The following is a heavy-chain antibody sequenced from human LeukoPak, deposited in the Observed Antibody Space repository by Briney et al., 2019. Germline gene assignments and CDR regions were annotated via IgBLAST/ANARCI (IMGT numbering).Heavy chain of an antibody. J-gene: IGHJ4*02. CDR1: GGSISSSSSY. D-gene: IGHD3-3*01. Sequence: SETLSLTCSVSGGSISSSSSYWGWIRQPPGKGLEWIGSIYYSGSSFDNPALKSRVTISVDTSKNQFSLKLSSVTAADTAVYYCAGDFWSGYYFRDWGQGTLVTVSS. V-gene: IGHV4-39*01. CDR2: IYYSGSS. CDR3: AGDFWSGYYFRD.